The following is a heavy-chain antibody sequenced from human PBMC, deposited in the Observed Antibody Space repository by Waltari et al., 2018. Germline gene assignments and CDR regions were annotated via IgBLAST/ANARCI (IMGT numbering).Heavy chain of an antibody. CDR3: ARSRITIFGVADTFDI. CDR1: GDSINSGDYY. D-gene: IGHD3-3*01. V-gene: IGHV4-30-4*08. J-gene: IGHJ3*02. CDR2: IYYSWYT. Sequence: QVQLQESGPGLVKPSQTLSLTCSVSGDSINSGDYYWSWIRHPPGKGLEWIGNIYYSWYTLYNPSLKSRITISMDTSKNEFSLKLNSVTAADTAVYYCARSRITIFGVADTFDIWGQGTTVTVSS.